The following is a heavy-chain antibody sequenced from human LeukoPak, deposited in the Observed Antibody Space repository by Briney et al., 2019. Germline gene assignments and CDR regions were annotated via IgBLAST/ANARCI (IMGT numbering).Heavy chain of an antibody. CDR3: ARHYGRKLEP. J-gene: IGHJ5*02. V-gene: IGHV3-21*01. D-gene: IGHD1-1*01. Sequence: PGGSLRLSCAASGFTFSSYAMNWVRQNPGKGLEWVSSISSSSSYIYYADSVKGRFTISRDNAKNSLYLQMNSLRAEDTAVYYCARHYGRKLEPWGQGTLVTVSS. CDR2: ISSSSSYI. CDR1: GFTFSSYA.